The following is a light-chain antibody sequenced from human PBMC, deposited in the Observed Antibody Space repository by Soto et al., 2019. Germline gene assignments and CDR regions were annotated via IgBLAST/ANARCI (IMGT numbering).Light chain of an antibody. V-gene: IGKV3-20*01. CDR1: QSIHNNY. CDR3: QQYGVCPGT. CDR2: GAC. J-gene: IGKJ5*01. Sequence: ESVMTQSPGTLSPSVGARATXSCRASQSIHNNYLAWYQQKGGDAPRLLIIGACVRGAGIPERFGSGGSKTDSTLTISRQEPEDFEQYYCQQYGVCPGTFGQGTRKKIK.